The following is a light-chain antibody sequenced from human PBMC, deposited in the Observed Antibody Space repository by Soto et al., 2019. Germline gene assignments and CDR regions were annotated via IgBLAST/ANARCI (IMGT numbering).Light chain of an antibody. V-gene: IGKV1-9*01. J-gene: IGKJ3*01. CDR2: AAS. CDR1: QGISSY. Sequence: DIQLTQSPSFLSASVGDRVTITCRASQGISSYLAWYQQKPGKAPKLLIYAASTLQSGVPSRFSGSGSGTDFTFTISSLQPEDVATYYCQKCDYLPIFGPGTTVDFK. CDR3: QKCDYLPI.